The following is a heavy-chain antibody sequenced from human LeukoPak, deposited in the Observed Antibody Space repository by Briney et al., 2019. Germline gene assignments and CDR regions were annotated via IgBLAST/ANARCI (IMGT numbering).Heavy chain of an antibody. D-gene: IGHD2/OR15-2a*01. CDR3: ATAMSAGSDFS. J-gene: IGHJ5*02. CDR1: GGSISGSDYY. CDR2: IYYSGST. Sequence: PSETLSLTCTVSGGSISGSDYYWGWIRQPPGMGLEWIGSIYYSGSTYYNPSLKSRVTISVDTSKNQFSLNLSSVTAADTAVYYCATAMSAGSDFSWGQGTLVTVSS. V-gene: IGHV4-39*01.